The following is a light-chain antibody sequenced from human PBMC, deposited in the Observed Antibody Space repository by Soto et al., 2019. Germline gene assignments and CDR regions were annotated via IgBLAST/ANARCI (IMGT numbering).Light chain of an antibody. V-gene: IGLV2-11*01. CDR1: SSDVGDYNY. CDR2: AVN. CDR3: CSYAGSYTWV. Sequence: QSALTQPRSVSGSPGQSVTISCTGTSSDVGDYNYVSWYQQHPGKAPKLLIYAVNMRPSGVPDRFSGSKSGNTASLTISGLQAEDEADNSCCSYAGSYTWVFGGGTKPTVL. J-gene: IGLJ3*02.